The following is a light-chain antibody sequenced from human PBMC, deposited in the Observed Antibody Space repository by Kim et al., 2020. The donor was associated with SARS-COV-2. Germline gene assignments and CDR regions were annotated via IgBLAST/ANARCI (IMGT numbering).Light chain of an antibody. Sequence: SSELTQDPAVSVALGQTVRITCQGDNLRNYYASWYQQKPGLAPVLVIYGKNNRPSGIPDRFSGSSSGNTASLTITGAQAEDEADYYCNSRDSSGNHWV. CDR2: GKN. CDR1: NLRNYY. J-gene: IGLJ3*02. V-gene: IGLV3-19*01. CDR3: NSRDSSGNHWV.